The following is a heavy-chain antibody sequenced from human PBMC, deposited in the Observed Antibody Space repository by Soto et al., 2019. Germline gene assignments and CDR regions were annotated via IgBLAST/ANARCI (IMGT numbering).Heavy chain of an antibody. J-gene: IGHJ4*02. CDR1: GSPPLRYGYY. D-gene: IGHD2-2*01. Sequence: SETLSLTCSVSGSPPLRYGYYWSWIRQTPGMGPQWMGRITQSGKTHYNQSLKGRLSLSMDTSENQFSLQLRAVTVADTAAYFCARLYCSSVSCYNYXWGQGTQFTVSX. V-gene: IGHV4-38-2*02. CDR3: ARLYCSSVSCYNYX. CDR2: ITQSGKT.